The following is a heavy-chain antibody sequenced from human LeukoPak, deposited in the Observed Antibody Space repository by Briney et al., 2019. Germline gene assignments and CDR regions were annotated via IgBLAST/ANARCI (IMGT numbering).Heavy chain of an antibody. J-gene: IGHJ5*02. CDR3: ARGGIAARPNWFDP. D-gene: IGHD6-6*01. V-gene: IGHV4-4*02. CDR2: IYHSGST. Sequence: KPSETLSLTCAVSGGSISSNNWWGWVRQPPGKGLEWIGEIYHSGSTYYNPSLKSRVTISVDRSKNQFSLKLSSVTAADTAVYYCARGGIAARPNWFDPWGQGTLVTVSS. CDR1: GGSISSNNW.